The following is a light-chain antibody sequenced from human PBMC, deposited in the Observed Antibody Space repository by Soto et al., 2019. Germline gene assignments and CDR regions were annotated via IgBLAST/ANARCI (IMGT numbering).Light chain of an antibody. Sequence: EIVLTQSPGTLSLSPGERATLSCRASQTVSSSLAWYQQKPGQAPRLLISGASSRAADIPDRFSGSGSGTDFTLTINRLEPEDFAVYYCQQYGGSPRTXGQGTKVDIK. CDR1: QTVSSS. J-gene: IGKJ1*01. CDR3: QQYGGSPRT. V-gene: IGKV3-20*01. CDR2: GAS.